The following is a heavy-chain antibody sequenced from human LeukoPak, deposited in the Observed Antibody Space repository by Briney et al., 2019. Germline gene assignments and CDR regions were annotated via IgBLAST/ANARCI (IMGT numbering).Heavy chain of an antibody. CDR1: GYTFTGYY. D-gene: IGHD6-6*01. CDR2: INPNSGGT. J-gene: IGHJ4*02. Sequence: ASVKVSCKASGYTFTGYYMHWVRQAPGQGLEWMGWINPNSGGTNYAQKFQGRVTMTRDTSISTAYMELSRLRSDDTAVYYCARAGGGLVSSNDYWGQGTLVTVSS. V-gene: IGHV1-2*02. CDR3: ARAGGGLVSSNDY.